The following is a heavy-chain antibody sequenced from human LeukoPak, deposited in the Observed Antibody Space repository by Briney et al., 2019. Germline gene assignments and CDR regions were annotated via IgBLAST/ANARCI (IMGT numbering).Heavy chain of an antibody. D-gene: IGHD3-22*01. CDR1: GFTVSSNY. J-gene: IGHJ4*02. Sequence: PGGSLRLSCAASGFTVSSNYMSWVCQAPGKGLEWVSVIYSGGSTYYADSVKGRFTISRDNSKNTLYLQMNSLRAEDTAVYYCASHYLYYYDSSGYFSYWGQGTLVTVSS. V-gene: IGHV3-53*01. CDR2: IYSGGST. CDR3: ASHYLYYYDSSGYFSY.